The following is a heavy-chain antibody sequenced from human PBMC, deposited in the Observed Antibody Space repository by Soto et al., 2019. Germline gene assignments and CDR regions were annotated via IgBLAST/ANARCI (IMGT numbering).Heavy chain of an antibody. CDR3: AREAGGGVTNYYYYYGMDV. V-gene: IGHV5-10-1*01. CDR2: IDPSDSYT. Sequence: GESLKISCKGSGYSFTSYWISWVRQMPGKGLEWMGRIDPSDSYTNYSPSFQGHVTISADKSISTAYLRWSSLKASDTAMYYCAREAGGGVTNYYYYYGMDVWGQGTTVTVSS. CDR1: GYSFTSYW. D-gene: IGHD3-16*01. J-gene: IGHJ6*02.